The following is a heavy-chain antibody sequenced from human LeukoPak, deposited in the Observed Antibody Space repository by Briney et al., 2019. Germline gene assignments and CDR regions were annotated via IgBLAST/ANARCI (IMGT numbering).Heavy chain of an antibody. J-gene: IGHJ4*02. V-gene: IGHV4-34*01. CDR2: INHSGST. Sequence: SETLSLTCTVSGGSISGYYWSWIRQPPGKGLEWIGEINHSGSTNYNPSLKSRVTISVDTSKNQFSLKLSSVTAADTAVYYCARAEVIVGAAAFDYWGQGTLVTVSS. CDR3: ARAEVIVGAAAFDY. CDR1: GGSISGYY. D-gene: IGHD1-26*01.